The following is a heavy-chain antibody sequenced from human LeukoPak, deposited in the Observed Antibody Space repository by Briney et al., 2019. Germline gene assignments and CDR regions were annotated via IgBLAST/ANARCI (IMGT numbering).Heavy chain of an antibody. CDR2: ISSSGSTI. Sequence: GGSLRLSCAGSGFTFSSYEMNWVRQAPGKGLEWVSYISSSGSTIYYAVSVKGRFTISRDNAKNSLYLQMNSLRAEDTAVYYCAGTFYYYDSSGYSGDYWGQGTLVTVSS. V-gene: IGHV3-48*03. CDR3: AGTFYYYDSSGYSGDY. D-gene: IGHD3-22*01. J-gene: IGHJ4*02. CDR1: GFTFSSYE.